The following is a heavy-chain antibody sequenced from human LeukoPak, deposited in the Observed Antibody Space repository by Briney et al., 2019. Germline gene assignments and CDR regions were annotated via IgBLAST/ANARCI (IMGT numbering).Heavy chain of an antibody. D-gene: IGHD5-24*01. CDR1: GGSISSYY. V-gene: IGHV4-4*07. CDR3: ARETRWVATTRNGMDV. J-gene: IGHJ6*02. Sequence: PSETLSLTCTVSGGSISSYYWSWIRQPAGKGLEWIGRIYTSGSTNYNPSLKSRVTMSVDTSKNQFSLKLSSVTAADTAVYYCARETRWVATTRNGMDVWGQGTTVTVSS. CDR2: IYTSGST.